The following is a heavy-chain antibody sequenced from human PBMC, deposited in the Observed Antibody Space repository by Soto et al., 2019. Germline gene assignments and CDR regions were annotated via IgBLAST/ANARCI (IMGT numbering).Heavy chain of an antibody. V-gene: IGHV1-69*13. CDR1: GGTFSSYA. Sequence: GASVKVSCKASGGTFSSYAISWVRQAPGQGLEWMGGIIPIFGTANYAQKFQGRVTITADESTSTAYMELSSLRSEDTAVYYCARARSSTDPWFDPWGQGTLVTVSS. CDR2: IIPIFGTA. D-gene: IGHD2-2*01. J-gene: IGHJ5*02. CDR3: ARARSSTDPWFDP.